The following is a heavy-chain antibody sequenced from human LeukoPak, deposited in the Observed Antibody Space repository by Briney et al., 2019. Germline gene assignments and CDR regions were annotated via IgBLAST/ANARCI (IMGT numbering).Heavy chain of an antibody. Sequence: SETLSLTCTVSGGSFSSFYWSWIRQPPGKGLEWIGYIYYRGNTQYNPSLKNRVTISVDTSKNQFSLRLTSVTAADTAVYYCARDLDYGGSSIWYFDLWGRGTLVTVSS. CDR2: IYYRGNT. D-gene: IGHD4-23*01. CDR1: GGSFSSFY. J-gene: IGHJ2*01. V-gene: IGHV4-59*01. CDR3: ARDLDYGGSSIWYFDL.